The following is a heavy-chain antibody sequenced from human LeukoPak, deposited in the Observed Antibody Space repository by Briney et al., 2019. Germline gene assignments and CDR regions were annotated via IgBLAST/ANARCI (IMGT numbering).Heavy chain of an antibody. CDR2: INHSGST. V-gene: IGHV4-34*01. CDR1: GGSFSGYY. D-gene: IGHD2-2*01. CDR3: ARGGDIVVVPAARNNWFDP. J-gene: IGHJ5*02. Sequence: SETLSLTCAVYGGSFSGYYWSWIRQPPGKGLEWIGEINHSGSTNYYPSLKSRVTISVGTSKNQFSLKLSSVTAADTAVYYCARGGDIVVVPAARNNWFDPWGQGTLVTVSS.